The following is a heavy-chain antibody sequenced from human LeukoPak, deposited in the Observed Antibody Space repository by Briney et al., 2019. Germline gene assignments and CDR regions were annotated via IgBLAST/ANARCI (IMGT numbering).Heavy chain of an antibody. V-gene: IGHV3-23*01. J-gene: IGHJ3*02. D-gene: IGHD3-10*01. CDR2: ISGSGGST. Sequence: PGGSLRLSCAASGFTFSSYAMSWVRQAPGKGLEWVSAISGSGGSTYYADSVKGRFTISRDNSKNTLYLQMNSLRAEDTAVYYCAKFYYGSGSYYFGYAFDIWGQGTMDTVSS. CDR1: GFTFSSYA. CDR3: AKFYYGSGSYYFGYAFDI.